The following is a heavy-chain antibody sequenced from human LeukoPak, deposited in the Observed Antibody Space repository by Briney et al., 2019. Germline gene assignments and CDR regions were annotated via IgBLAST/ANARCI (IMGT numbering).Heavy chain of an antibody. D-gene: IGHD2-2*01. Sequence: SVEVSCKASGYTFTSYDINWVRQATGQGLEWMGWMNPNSGNTGYAQKFQGRVTMTRNTSISTAYMELSSLRSEDTAVYYCARDAYPTRYCSSTSCQENWFDPWGQGTLVTVSS. V-gene: IGHV1-8*01. CDR1: GYTFTSYD. CDR2: MNPNSGNT. CDR3: ARDAYPTRYCSSTSCQENWFDP. J-gene: IGHJ5*02.